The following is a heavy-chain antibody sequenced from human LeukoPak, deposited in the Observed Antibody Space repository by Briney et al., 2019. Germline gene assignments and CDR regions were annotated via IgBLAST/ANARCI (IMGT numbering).Heavy chain of an antibody. CDR1: GFTVSSHA. CDR3: VKDYCHGGFCPFPFFDS. Sequence: AGGSLRLSCAVSGFTVSSHAMSWVRQASGQGLEWVSLIGGAGDTFYADSVKGRFALSRDNSRNTVYLQMNSLRAEDTATYYCVKDYCHGGFCPFPFFDSWGQGTLVTVSS. D-gene: IGHD2-15*01. J-gene: IGHJ5*01. V-gene: IGHV3-23*01. CDR2: IGGAGDT.